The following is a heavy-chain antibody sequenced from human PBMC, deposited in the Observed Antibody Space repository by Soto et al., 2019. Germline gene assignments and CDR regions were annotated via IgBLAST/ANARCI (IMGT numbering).Heavy chain of an antibody. J-gene: IGHJ5*02. D-gene: IGHD2-2*01. CDR1: GYSINSGGYY. CDR3: AREVVVVPAVQFDP. V-gene: IGHV4-31*03. CDR2: IYYSGST. Sequence: PSETLSLTCSVSGYSINSGGYYWSWIRQHPGKGLEWIGYIYYSGSTYYNPSLKSRVTISVDTSKNQFSLKLSSVTAADTAVYYCAREVVVVPAVQFDPWGQGTLVTVSS.